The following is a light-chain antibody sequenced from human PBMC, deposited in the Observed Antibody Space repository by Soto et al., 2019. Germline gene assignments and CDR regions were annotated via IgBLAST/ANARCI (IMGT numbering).Light chain of an antibody. J-gene: IGLJ7*01. CDR2: SNN. CDR1: SSNIGSNN. CDR3: AAWDDSLNVAV. Sequence: QAVVTQPPSASGTPGQRVTISCSGSSSNIGSNNVNWYQQLPGTAPKLLIYSNNQRPSGVPDRFSGSKSGTSASLAISGLQSEDEADYYCAAWDDSLNVAVFGGGTQLTVL. V-gene: IGLV1-44*01.